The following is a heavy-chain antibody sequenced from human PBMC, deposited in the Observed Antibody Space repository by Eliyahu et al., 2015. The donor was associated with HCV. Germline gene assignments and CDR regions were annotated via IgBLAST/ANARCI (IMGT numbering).Heavy chain of an antibody. CDR3: AKGHYDTNDVSNHFDP. CDR1: GGSISNSY. CDR2: IHSSGNT. D-gene: IGHD3-22*01. V-gene: IGHV4-59*01. J-gene: IGHJ5*02. Sequence: QVQLQESGPGLVRPSETLSLTCTVSGGSISNSYWSWIRQSPGKRPEWIGYIHSSGNTNYHASLDGRLTISLDTSRSQLSLRLTSVTAADTAVYYCAKGHYDTNDVSNHFDPWGQGTLVTVSS.